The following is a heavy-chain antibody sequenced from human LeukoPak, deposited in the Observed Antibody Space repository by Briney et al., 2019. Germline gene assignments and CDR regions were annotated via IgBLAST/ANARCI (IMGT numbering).Heavy chain of an antibody. D-gene: IGHD6-19*01. J-gene: IGHJ4*02. CDR1: GVTFNDYY. CDR3: AGGAVSADY. V-gene: IGHV3-11*01. CDR2: ISGSGGGNSI. Sequence: GGSLRLSCAVSGVTFNDYYMSWIRQAPGKGLEWVSYISGSGGGNSIYYADSVKGRFTISRDNAKNTLYLQMNSLRAEDTAVYYCAGGAVSADYWGQGTLVTVSS.